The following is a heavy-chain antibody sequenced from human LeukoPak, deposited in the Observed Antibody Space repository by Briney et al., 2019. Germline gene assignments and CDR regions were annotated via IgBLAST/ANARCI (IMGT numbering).Heavy chain of an antibody. J-gene: IGHJ5*02. CDR3: ARENPAYYYDSSGYPTNWFDP. D-gene: IGHD3-22*01. V-gene: IGHV4-31*03. Sequence: SETLSLTCTVSGGSISSGGYYWSWIRQHPGKGLEWIGYIYYSGSTYYNPSLKSRVTISVDTSKNQFSLKLSSVTAADTAVYYCARENPAYYYDSSGYPTNWFDPWGQGTLVTVSS. CDR1: GGSISSGGYY. CDR2: IYYSGST.